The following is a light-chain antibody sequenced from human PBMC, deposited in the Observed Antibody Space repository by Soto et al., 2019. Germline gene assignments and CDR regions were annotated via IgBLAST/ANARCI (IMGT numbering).Light chain of an antibody. CDR2: EVS. Sequence: QSVLTQPASVSGSPGQSITISCPGTSSDVGGYNYVFWYQQHPGKDPKLMIFEVSNRPSGVSNRFSGSKSGNTASLTISGLQTEDEADYYCTSYTSSFTHLFGTRTKLTVL. V-gene: IGLV2-14*01. CDR1: SSDVGGYNY. J-gene: IGLJ1*01. CDR3: TSYTSSFTHL.